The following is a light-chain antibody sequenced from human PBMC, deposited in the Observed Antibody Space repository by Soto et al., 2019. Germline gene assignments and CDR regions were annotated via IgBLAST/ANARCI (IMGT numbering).Light chain of an antibody. Sequence: EIVLTQSPGTLSLSPGERATLSCRASQSVTSTHLAWYQQKPGQAPRLLIYDASTRATGIPDRFSGSGSGTDFTLTISRLEPEDFAVYCCQQYVSLPITFGQGTRLEIK. V-gene: IGKV3-20*01. J-gene: IGKJ5*01. CDR1: QSVTSTH. CDR2: DAS. CDR3: QQYVSLPIT.